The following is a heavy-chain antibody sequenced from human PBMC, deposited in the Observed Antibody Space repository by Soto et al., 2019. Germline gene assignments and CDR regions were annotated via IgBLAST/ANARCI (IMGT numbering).Heavy chain of an antibody. CDR1: SSTFTTYW. J-gene: IGHJ6*02. Sequence: GESLKISCKGSSSTFTTYWIAWVRQMPGKGLEWMGIIYPGDSATRYSPSFQGQVTISADNSISTAYLQWSSLKASDTAIYYCARLGQLVYYFYGLDVWGQGTTVTVSS. V-gene: IGHV5-51*01. CDR2: IYPGDSAT. CDR3: ARLGQLVYYFYGLDV. D-gene: IGHD6-6*01.